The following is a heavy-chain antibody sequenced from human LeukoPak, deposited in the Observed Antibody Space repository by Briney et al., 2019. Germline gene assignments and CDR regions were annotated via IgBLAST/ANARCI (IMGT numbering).Heavy chain of an antibody. CDR2: IYPGDSDT. CDR1: GYSFTNYW. CDR3: APGVGSEPRWYFDL. Sequence: GESLKISFKGSGYSFTNYWIGLVRQMPGKGLEWMGIIYPGDSDTGYSPSFQGQVTISADKSISTAYLQWSSLKASDTALYYCAPGVGSEPRWYFDLWGRGTLVTVSS. V-gene: IGHV5-51*01. J-gene: IGHJ2*01. D-gene: IGHD3-10*01.